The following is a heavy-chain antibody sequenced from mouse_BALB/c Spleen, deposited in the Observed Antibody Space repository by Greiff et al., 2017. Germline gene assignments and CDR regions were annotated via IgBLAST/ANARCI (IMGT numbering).Heavy chain of an antibody. J-gene: IGHJ2*01. CDR3: ARWGLRLREGVDD. CDR2: IYPGNGGT. Sequence: LQQPGAELVKPGASVKMSCKASGYTFTSYNMHWVKQTPGQGLEWIGAIYPGNGGTSYNQKFKGKATLTADKSSSTAYMQLSILTSEDSEVYNCARWGLRLREGVDDWGQGTTLTVSS. V-gene: IGHV1-12*01. CDR1: GYTFTSYN. D-gene: IGHD1-2*01.